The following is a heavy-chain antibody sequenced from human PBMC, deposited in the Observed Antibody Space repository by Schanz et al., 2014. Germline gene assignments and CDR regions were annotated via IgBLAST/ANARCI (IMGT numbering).Heavy chain of an antibody. CDR2: SRNKGHSYTS. CDR3: VRLDVHDY. Sequence: EVQLLESGGGLAQPGGSLRLSCAASGFTFSDHYMNWVRQAPGKGLEWVGHSRNKGHSYTSEYAASVKGRFTISRDDSRNSLYLQMSRLKTENTAVYYCVRLDVHDYWGQGTLVTVSA. J-gene: IGHJ4*02. D-gene: IGHD3-16*01. V-gene: IGHV3-72*01. CDR1: GFTFSDHY.